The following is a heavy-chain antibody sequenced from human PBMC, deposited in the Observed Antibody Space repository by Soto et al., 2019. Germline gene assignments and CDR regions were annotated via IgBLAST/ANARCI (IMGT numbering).Heavy chain of an antibody. CDR3: ARGGSLRYYDFWSGYSHDAFDI. V-gene: IGHV4-59*08. J-gene: IGHJ3*02. CDR1: GGSISSYY. Sequence: PSETLSLTCTVSGGSISSYYWSWIRQPPGKGLEWIGYIYYSGSTNYNPSLKSRVTISVDTSKNQFSLKLSSVTAADTAVYYCARGGSLRYYDFWSGYSHDAFDIWGQGTMVTVSS. D-gene: IGHD3-3*01. CDR2: IYYSGST.